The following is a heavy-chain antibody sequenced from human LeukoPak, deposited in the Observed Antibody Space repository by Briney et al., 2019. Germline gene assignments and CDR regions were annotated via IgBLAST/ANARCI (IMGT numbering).Heavy chain of an antibody. V-gene: IGHV3-48*01. D-gene: IGHD3-10*01. CDR2: ITSTSSTI. CDR1: GFTFSRHT. CDR3: ARKTYGSGIWGFDP. Sequence: GGSLRLSCAASGFTFSRHTMTWVRQAPGKGLEWVSYITSTSSTIYYADSVKGRFTISRDNAKNSLYLQMNSLGTEDTAVYFCARKTYGSGIWGFDPWGQGTLVTVSS. J-gene: IGHJ5*02.